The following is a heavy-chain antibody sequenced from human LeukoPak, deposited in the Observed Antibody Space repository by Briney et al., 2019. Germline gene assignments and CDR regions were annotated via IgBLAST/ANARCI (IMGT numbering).Heavy chain of an antibody. CDR1: GYSFSSYW. V-gene: IGHV5-51*01. CDR3: ARHLSSSSGSDY. D-gene: IGHD6-13*01. J-gene: IGHJ4*02. Sequence: GESLKISCQGSGYSFSSYWIGWVRQMPGKGLEWMGIIYPGDSATRYSPSFQGQVTISADKSISTAYLQWSSLKASDTAMCYCARHLSSSSGSDYWGQGTLVTVSS. CDR2: IYPGDSAT.